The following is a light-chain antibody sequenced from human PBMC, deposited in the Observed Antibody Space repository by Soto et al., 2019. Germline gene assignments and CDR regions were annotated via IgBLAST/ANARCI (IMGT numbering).Light chain of an antibody. V-gene: IGKV1-5*01. CDR2: DAS. CDR1: QRIRSW. J-gene: IGKJ1*01. Sequence: DIQMTQSPLTVSASVEDRVTLTCRASQRIRSWVAWYQQKPGKAPKLLVHDASILEGGVPSRFSGTGSGSEFTLTISSLQPDDSATYYCQHYDSYSPWMFGQGTRVEI. CDR3: QHYDSYSPWM.